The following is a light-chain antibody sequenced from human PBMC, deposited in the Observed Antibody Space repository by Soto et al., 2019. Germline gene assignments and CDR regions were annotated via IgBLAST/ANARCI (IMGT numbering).Light chain of an antibody. CDR1: QSVSSSY. J-gene: IGKJ1*01. CDR2: AAS. CDR3: QQCAASPSWT. V-gene: IGKV3-20*01. Sequence: EIVLTQSPGTLSLSPGQRATLSCRASQSVSSSYLAWYQQKPGQAPRLLIYAASSRATGIPDRFSGSGSGTDFTLTISRLEPEDFAVYYCQQCAASPSWTFGQWTKVEIK.